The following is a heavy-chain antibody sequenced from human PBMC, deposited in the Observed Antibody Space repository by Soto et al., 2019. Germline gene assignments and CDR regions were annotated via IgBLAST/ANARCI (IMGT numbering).Heavy chain of an antibody. CDR3: AREPMVRAAHGFDI. CDR2: INPNSVGT. Sequence: GASVKVSCKASGYTFTGHYMHWVRQAPGQGLEWMGWINPNSVGTNYAQKFQGRVTMTRDTSISTAYMELSRLRSDDTAVYYCAREPMVRAAHGFDIWGQGTVVTVSS. V-gene: IGHV1-2*02. CDR1: GYTFTGHY. D-gene: IGHD3-10*01. J-gene: IGHJ3*02.